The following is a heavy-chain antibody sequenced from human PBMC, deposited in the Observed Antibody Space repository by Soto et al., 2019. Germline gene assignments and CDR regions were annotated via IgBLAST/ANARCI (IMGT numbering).Heavy chain of an antibody. J-gene: IGHJ4*02. D-gene: IGHD3-16*01. V-gene: IGHV4-31*03. CDR2: IYYSGST. Sequence: KSSETLSLTCTVSGGSISSGGYYWSWIRQHPGKGLEWIGYIYYSGSTYYNPSLKSRVTISVDTSKNQFSLKLSSVTAADTAVYYCERDGGLKGLDYWGQGTLVTVSS. CDR3: ERDGGLKGLDY. CDR1: GGSISSGGYY.